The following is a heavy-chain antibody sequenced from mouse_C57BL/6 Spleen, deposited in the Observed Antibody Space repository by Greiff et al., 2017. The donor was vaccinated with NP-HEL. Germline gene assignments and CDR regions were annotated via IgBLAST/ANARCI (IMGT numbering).Heavy chain of an antibody. J-gene: IGHJ4*01. CDR1: GYTFTSYW. D-gene: IGHD1-1*01. Sequence: QVQLQQPGAELVKPGASVKLSCKASGYTFTSYWMHWVKQRPGRGLEWIGMIHPNSGSTNYNEKFKSKATLTVDKSSSTAYMQLSSLTSEDSAVYYCARTTVVAISPMDYWGQGTSVTVSS. CDR3: ARTTVVAISPMDY. CDR2: IHPNSGST. V-gene: IGHV1-64*01.